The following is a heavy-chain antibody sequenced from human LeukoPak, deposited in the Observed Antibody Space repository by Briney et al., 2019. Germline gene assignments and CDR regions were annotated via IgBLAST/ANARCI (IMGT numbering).Heavy chain of an antibody. J-gene: IGHJ4*02. V-gene: IGHV4-39*01. Sequence: SETLSLTCIVSGGSITSNTYFWGWIRQPPGKGLEWIGSIYYSGSTYYNPSLKSRVTISVDTSKNQFSLKLSSVTAADTAVYYCARHLISRYYYDSSGYYDYWGQGTLVTVSS. CDR1: GGSITSNTYF. CDR2: IYYSGST. D-gene: IGHD3-22*01. CDR3: ARHLISRYYYDSSGYYDY.